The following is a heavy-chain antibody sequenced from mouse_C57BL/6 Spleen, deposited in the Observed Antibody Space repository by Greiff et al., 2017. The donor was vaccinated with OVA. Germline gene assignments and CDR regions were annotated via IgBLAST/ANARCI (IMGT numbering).Heavy chain of an antibody. CDR3: AREGYYEGY. D-gene: IGHD2-3*01. CDR2: INPGSGGT. V-gene: IGHV1-54*01. J-gene: IGHJ2*01. CDR1: GYASTNYL. Sequence: QVQLKQSGAELVRPGTSVKVSCKASGYASTNYLIEWVKQRPGQGLEWIGVINPGSGGTNYNEKFKGKATLTADKSSSTAYMQLSSLTSEDSAVYFCAREGYYEGYWGQGTTLTVSS.